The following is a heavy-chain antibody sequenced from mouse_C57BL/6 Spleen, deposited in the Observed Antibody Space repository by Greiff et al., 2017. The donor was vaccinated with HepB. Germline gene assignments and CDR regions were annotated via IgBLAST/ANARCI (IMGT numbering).Heavy chain of an antibody. Sequence: QVQLQQSGAELVKPGASVKISCKASGYAFSSYWMNWVKQRPGKGLEWIGQLYPGDGDTNYNGKFKGKATLTADKSSSTAYMQLSSLTSEDSAVYFCARSYYGSSPYAMDYWGQGTSVTVSS. CDR2: LYPGDGDT. D-gene: IGHD1-1*01. J-gene: IGHJ4*01. CDR1: GYAFSSYW. V-gene: IGHV1-80*01. CDR3: ARSYYGSSPYAMDY.